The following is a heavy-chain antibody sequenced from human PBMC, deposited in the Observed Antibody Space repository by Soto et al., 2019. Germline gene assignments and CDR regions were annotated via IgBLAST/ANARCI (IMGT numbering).Heavy chain of an antibody. CDR2: IKSKTDGGTT. Sequence: GGSLRLSCAASGFTFSNAWMNWVRQAPGKGLEWVGRIKSKTDGGTTDYAAPVKGRFTISRDDSKNTLYLQMNSLKTEDTAVYYCTTDYQVSSGSSWFDPWGQGTLVTVSS. J-gene: IGHJ5*02. CDR3: TTDYQVSSGSSWFDP. V-gene: IGHV3-15*07. D-gene: IGHD3-10*01. CDR1: GFTFSNAW.